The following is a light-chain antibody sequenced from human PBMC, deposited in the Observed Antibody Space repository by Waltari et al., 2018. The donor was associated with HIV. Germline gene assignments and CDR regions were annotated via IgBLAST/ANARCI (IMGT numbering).Light chain of an antibody. CDR2: DVS. CDR3: SSYTSSSTRV. V-gene: IGLV2-14*01. CDR1: SSVVGDYNY. J-gene: IGLJ1*01. Sequence: QSALTQPASVSGSPGQSITISCTGTSSVVGDYNYVSGYQQHPGKAPKLIIHDVSNRASVVSNRFSGAKSGNTASLTISGRQTEDEADYYCSSYTSSSTRVFGTGTKVTVL.